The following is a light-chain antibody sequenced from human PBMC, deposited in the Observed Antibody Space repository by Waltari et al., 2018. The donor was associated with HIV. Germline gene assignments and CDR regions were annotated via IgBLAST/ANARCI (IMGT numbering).Light chain of an antibody. CDR1: SSNIGNTY. Sequence: QSVLTQPPSVSAAPGQKVTISCSGSSSNIGNTYVSWYQQLPGTAPKLLIYDNNKRPSAIPDRFSGSKSGTSATLGITGFQTGDEADYYCGTWDSSLSTGGVFGTGTKVTVL. J-gene: IGLJ1*01. CDR2: DNN. V-gene: IGLV1-51*01. CDR3: GTWDSSLSTGGV.